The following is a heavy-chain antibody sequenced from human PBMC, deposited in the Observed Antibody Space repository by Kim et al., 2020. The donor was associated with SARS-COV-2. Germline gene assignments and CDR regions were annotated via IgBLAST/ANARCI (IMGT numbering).Heavy chain of an antibody. CDR3: AKEPQYFYGSGSYREFDY. V-gene: IGHV1-18*01. J-gene: IGHJ4*02. D-gene: IGHD3-10*01. CDR2: ISAYNGNT. CDR1: GYTFTSYG. Sequence: ASVKVSCKASGYTFTSYGISWVRQAPGQGLEWMGWISAYNGNTSYAQKLQGRVTMTTDTSTSTAYMELRSLRSDDTAVYYCAKEPQYFYGSGSYREFDYWGQGTLVTVSS.